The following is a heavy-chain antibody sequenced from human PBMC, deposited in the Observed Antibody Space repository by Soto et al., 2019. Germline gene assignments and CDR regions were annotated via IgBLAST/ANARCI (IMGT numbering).Heavy chain of an antibody. CDR1: GDSISSPNW. CDR2: MFASGSS. V-gene: IGHV4-4*02. CDR3: AREGFDHRPDY. Sequence: ASETLSLTCAVSGDSISSPNWWSWYRQTPGKGLELIGEMFASGSSNYNPSLNGRVTISLDTSKNHFSLKLTSLTAADTAIYYCAREGFDHRPDYWGQGIPVTVSS. J-gene: IGHJ4*02.